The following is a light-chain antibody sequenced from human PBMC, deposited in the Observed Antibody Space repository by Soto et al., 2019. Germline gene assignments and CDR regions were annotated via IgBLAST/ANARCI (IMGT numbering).Light chain of an antibody. Sequence: ENVLTQSPGTLSLSPGERATLSCRASQTVYNGFLAWYQQKPGQAPRLLIYGASTRATGVPARFSGSGSGTEFTLTVSSLQSEDIGLYYCQQRSDWFTFGQGTRLEIK. CDR2: GAS. CDR1: QTVYNGF. J-gene: IGKJ5*01. CDR3: QQRSDWFT. V-gene: IGKV3D-20*02.